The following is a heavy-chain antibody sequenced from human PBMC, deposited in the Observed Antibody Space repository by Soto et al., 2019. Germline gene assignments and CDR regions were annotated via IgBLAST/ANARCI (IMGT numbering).Heavy chain of an antibody. CDR2: ISDYNGNT. J-gene: IGHJ6*02. D-gene: IGHD3-10*01. CDR3: AREGYYSGSGTCSPPRYYGMDV. Sequence: QVQLVQSGAEVRKPGASVKVSCKASGYTFSNYGLSWVRQAPGQGLEWMGWISDYNGNTHYAQKFQGRLIMTTDTSTRKAYVELRSLTSDDTAVYFCAREGYYSGSGTCSPPRYYGMDVWGQGTTVTVSS. V-gene: IGHV1-18*01. CDR1: GYTFSNYG.